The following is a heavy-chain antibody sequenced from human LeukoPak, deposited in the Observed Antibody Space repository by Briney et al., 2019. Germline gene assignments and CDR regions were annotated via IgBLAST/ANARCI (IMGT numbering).Heavy chain of an antibody. CDR1: GGSISSGGYY. Sequence: SETLSLTCTVSGGSISSGGYYWSWIRQHPGKGLEWIGYIYYSGSTNYNPSLKSRVTISVDTSKNQFSLKLSSVTAADTAVYYCARGRYYYDSSGRYWYFDLWGRGTLVTVSS. CDR3: ARGRYYYDSSGRYWYFDL. V-gene: IGHV4-61*08. CDR2: IYYSGST. J-gene: IGHJ2*01. D-gene: IGHD3-22*01.